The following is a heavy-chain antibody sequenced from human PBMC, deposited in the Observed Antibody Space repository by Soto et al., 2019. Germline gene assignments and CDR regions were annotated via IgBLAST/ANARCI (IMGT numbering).Heavy chain of an antibody. CDR2: ISYDGSNK. Sequence: GGSLRLSXAASGFTFSSYGMHWVRQAPGKGLEWVAVISYDGSNKYYADSVKGRFTISRDNSKNTLYLQMNSLRAEDTAVYYCANSKLGSSGWGQGTLVTVSS. D-gene: IGHD6-19*01. V-gene: IGHV3-30*18. CDR1: GFTFSSYG. CDR3: ANSKLGSSG. J-gene: IGHJ4*02.